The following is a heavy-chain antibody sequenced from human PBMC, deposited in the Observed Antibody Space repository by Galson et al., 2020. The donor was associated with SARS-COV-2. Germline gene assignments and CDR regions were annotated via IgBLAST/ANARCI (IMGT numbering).Heavy chain of an antibody. CDR3: AKDYYNFWRGTYYGTEYFQE. CDR1: GFTFSLYA. CDR2: LSGTGCGT. V-gene: IGHV3-23*01. J-gene: IGHJ1*01. D-gene: IGHD3-3*01. Sequence: GEFLKISCAASGFTFSLYAMTWVRQAPGRGLEWVSSLSGTGCGTFYADSVKGRFPISRDNSKNTLHLQMNSLRAEDTAIYYCAKDYYNFWRGTYYGTEYFQEWGQGTLVTVSS.